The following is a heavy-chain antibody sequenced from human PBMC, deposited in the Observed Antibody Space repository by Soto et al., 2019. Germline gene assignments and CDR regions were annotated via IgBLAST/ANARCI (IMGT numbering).Heavy chain of an antibody. J-gene: IGHJ4*02. CDR3: AEHPFSGPIPGAGY. V-gene: IGHV4-39*01. CDR1: GGSISSSSYY. Sequence: SETLSLTCTVSGGSISSSSYYWGWIRQPPGKGLEWIGSIYYSGSTYYNPSLKSRVTISVDTSKNQFSLKLSSVTAADTAVYYCAEHPFSGPIPGAGYWGQGTLVTVSS. D-gene: IGHD2-15*01. CDR2: IYYSGST.